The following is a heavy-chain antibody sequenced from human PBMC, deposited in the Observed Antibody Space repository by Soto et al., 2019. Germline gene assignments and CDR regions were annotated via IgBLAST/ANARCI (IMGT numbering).Heavy chain of an antibody. CDR2: IIPILGIA. V-gene: IGHV1-69*08. Sequence: QVQLVQSGAEVKKPGSSVKVSCKASGGTFSSYTISWVRQAPGQGLEWMGRIIPILGIAKYAQKFQGRVTITADKSTSTAYMELSSLRSEDTAVYYCARDSEQWLVEIDYWGQGTLVTVSS. J-gene: IGHJ4*02. CDR3: ARDSEQWLVEIDY. D-gene: IGHD6-19*01. CDR1: GGTFSSYT.